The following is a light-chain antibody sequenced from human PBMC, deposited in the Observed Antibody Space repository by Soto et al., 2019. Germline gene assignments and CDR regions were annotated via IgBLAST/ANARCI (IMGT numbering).Light chain of an antibody. J-gene: IGKJ5*01. CDR3: QQYGSPPIT. Sequence: SVLTPSPATLSWSRGKRATLRCWASQSVSSYLACYQQKPGHAPRLLTSVASTRPTRIPDRFSRSASGTALTLSISTLAPDDFAVYYCQQYGSPPITFGQGTRLEIK. CDR1: QSVSSY. CDR2: VAS. V-gene: IGKV3-20*01.